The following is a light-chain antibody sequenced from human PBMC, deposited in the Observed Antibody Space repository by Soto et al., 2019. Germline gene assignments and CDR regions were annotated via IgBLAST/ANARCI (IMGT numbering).Light chain of an antibody. CDR2: EVS. CDR1: SSDVGGYDY. V-gene: IGLV2-14*01. CDR3: TSYATSSPYV. J-gene: IGLJ1*01. Sequence: QSVLTQPASVSGSPGQSITISCTGTSSDVGGYDYVSWYQHHPGKAPKLIIFEVSDRPSGVSNRFSGSKSGNTASLTISGLQVEDEADYYCTSYATSSPYVFGPGTKVTVL.